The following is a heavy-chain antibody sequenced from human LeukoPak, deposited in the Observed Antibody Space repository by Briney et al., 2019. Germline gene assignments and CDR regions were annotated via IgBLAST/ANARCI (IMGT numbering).Heavy chain of an antibody. CDR3: AEYRDGYNYPM. Sequence: PGGSLRLSCSASGFTFSSYAMHWVRQAPGKGLEYVSGMSSNGGSTFYADSLKGRFTIARDKSKNTLYLQMNSLRADDTAVYYCAEYRDGYNYPMWGQGTTVTVSS. CDR2: MSSNGGST. V-gene: IGHV3-64*04. D-gene: IGHD5-24*01. J-gene: IGHJ3*02. CDR1: GFTFSSYA.